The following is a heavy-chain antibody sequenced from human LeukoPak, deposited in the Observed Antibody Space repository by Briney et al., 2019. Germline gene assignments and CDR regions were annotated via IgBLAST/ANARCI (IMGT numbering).Heavy chain of an antibody. Sequence: SSETLSLTCTVSGGSISSYYWSWIRQPPGKGLEWIGYIYYSGSTNYNPSLKSRVTISVDTSKNQFSLKLSSVTAADTAVYYCAKEPGCRGDRGPPGHRGQGTLVTVSS. CDR3: AKEPGCRGDRGPPGH. V-gene: IGHV4-59*01. CDR1: GGSISSYY. CDR2: IYYSGST. D-gene: IGHD3-16*01. J-gene: IGHJ4*02.